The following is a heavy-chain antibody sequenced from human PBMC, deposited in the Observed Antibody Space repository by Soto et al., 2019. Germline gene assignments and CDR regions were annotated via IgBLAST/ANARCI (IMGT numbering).Heavy chain of an antibody. CDR3: AGQTFTIAAASYGRSNWFDP. CDR1: GGSITSSSHF. J-gene: IGHJ5*02. Sequence: SETLSLTCPASGGSITSSSHFWGWVRQPPGKGLEWIGTIYFTGNTYYTPSLKSRLTMSIDTSKNELSLRLNSVTAADTAVYYCAGQTFTIAAASYGRSNWFDPWGPGTLVTVSS. CDR2: IYFTGNT. D-gene: IGHD6-25*01. V-gene: IGHV4-39*01.